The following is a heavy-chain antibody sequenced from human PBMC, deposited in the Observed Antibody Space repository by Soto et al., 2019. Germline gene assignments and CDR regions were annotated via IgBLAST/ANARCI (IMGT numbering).Heavy chain of an antibody. D-gene: IGHD3-3*01. J-gene: IGHJ5*02. CDR2: ISSSSSYI. CDR3: ARDLTYDFWSGYYNWFDP. V-gene: IGHV3-21*01. Sequence: PGGSLRLSCAASGFTFSSYSMNWVRQAPGKGLEWVSSISSSSSYIYYADSVKGRFTISRDNAKNSLHLQMNSLRAEDTAVYYCARDLTYDFWSGYYNWFDPWGQGTLVTVSS. CDR1: GFTFSSYS.